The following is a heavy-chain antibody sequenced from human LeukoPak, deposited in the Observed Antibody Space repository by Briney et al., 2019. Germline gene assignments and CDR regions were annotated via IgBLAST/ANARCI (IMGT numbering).Heavy chain of an antibody. CDR1: GFTVSSSY. CDR3: ARQVRGDGRGGFVP. J-gene: IGHJ5*02. CDR2: LYSGGYI. D-gene: IGHD2-21*02. V-gene: IGHV3-53*01. Sequence: GGSLRLSCAASGFTVSSSYMSWVRQAPGKGLEWVSVLYSGGYISYADSVKGRFTISRDISKNTLYLQMDSLRADDTAVYYCARQVRGDGRGGFVPWGQGTLVTVSS.